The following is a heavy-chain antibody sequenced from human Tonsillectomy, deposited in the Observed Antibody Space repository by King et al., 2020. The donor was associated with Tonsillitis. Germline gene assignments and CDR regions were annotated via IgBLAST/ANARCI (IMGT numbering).Heavy chain of an antibody. CDR2: IYYSGST. D-gene: IGHD7-27*01. J-gene: IGHJ5*02. CDR1: GGSISSGDYY. CDR3: ARDGDGASWFDP. Sequence: VQLQESGPGLVKPSQTLSLTCTVSGGSISSGDYYWSWIRQPPEKGLEWIGYIYYSGSTYYNPSLRSRVTISVDTSKNQFSLKLSSVTAADTAVYYCARDGDGASWFDPWGQGTLVTVSS. V-gene: IGHV4-30-4*01.